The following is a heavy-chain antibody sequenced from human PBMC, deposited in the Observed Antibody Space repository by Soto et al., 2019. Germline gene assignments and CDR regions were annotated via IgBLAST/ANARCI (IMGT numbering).Heavy chain of an antibody. CDR3: AKMGCSRTSCSLDY. D-gene: IGHD2-2*01. V-gene: IGHV3-23*01. J-gene: IGHJ4*02. Sequence: GGSLRLSCAASGFTFSSSGMSWVRQAPGKGLEWVSAISGGGSSTAYADSVKGRFTISRDNSKSTLYLQVNSLRAEDTAVYYCAKMGCSRTSCSLDYWGQGTLVTVSS. CDR1: GFTFSSSG. CDR2: ISGGGSST.